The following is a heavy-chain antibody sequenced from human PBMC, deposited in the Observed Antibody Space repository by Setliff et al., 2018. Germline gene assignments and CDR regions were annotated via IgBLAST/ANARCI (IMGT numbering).Heavy chain of an antibody. CDR2: LYHSGTT. CDR3: ARGRNIEARLLDS. V-gene: IGHV4-38-2*01. CDR1: GFSITSGYF. D-gene: IGHD6-6*01. Sequence: PSETLSLTCAVSGFSITSGYFWGWIRQPPGKGLEWIGSLYHSGTTYYNPSLKSRVTISIDTSKNQFSLNMRSVTAADTAVYYCARGRNIEARLLDSWGQGTLVTVSS. J-gene: IGHJ4*02.